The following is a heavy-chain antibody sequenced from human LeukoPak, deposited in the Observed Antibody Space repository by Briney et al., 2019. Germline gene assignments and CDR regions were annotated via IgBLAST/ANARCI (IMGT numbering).Heavy chain of an antibody. V-gene: IGHV1-18*01. Sequence: DSVKVSCKASGGTFSSYAISWVRQAPGQGLEWMGWISAYNGNTNYAQKLQGRVTMTTDTSTSTAYMELRSLRSDDTAVYYCARNTYYYDSSGYYPGAYWGQGTLVTVSS. CDR1: GGTFSSYA. J-gene: IGHJ4*02. D-gene: IGHD3-22*01. CDR3: ARNTYYYDSSGYYPGAY. CDR2: ISAYNGNT.